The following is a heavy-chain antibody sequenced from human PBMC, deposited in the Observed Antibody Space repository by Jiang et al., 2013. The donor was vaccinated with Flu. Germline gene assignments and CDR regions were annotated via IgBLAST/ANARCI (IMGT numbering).Heavy chain of an antibody. J-gene: IGHJ4*02. CDR1: GYTFIVHY. D-gene: IGHD4-11*01. CDR3: ARLPTGTGGYDY. Sequence: SGAEVKKPGASVKVSCRASGYTFIVHYLHWVRQAPGQGLEWMAWIDPSSGVTKYEQKFQGRVTLTRDTSTRTTYMELTRLKSDDTAVYYCARLPTGTGGYDYWGQGTLVTVSS. CDR2: IDPSSGVT. V-gene: IGHV1-2*02.